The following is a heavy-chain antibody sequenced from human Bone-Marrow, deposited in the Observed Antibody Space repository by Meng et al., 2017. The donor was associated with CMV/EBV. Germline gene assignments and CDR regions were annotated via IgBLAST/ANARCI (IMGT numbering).Heavy chain of an antibody. V-gene: IGHV1-69*05. CDR2: IIPIFGTA. CDR1: GGTFSSYA. J-gene: IGHJ6*02. Sequence: SVKVSCKASGGTFSSYAISWVRQAPGQGLEWMGGIIPIFGTANYAQKFQGRVTITTDESTSTAYMELSSLRSEDTAVYYCARDGDYDSHFGMDGRGQGTTVTVSS. CDR3: ARDGDYDSHFGMDG. D-gene: IGHD3-3*01.